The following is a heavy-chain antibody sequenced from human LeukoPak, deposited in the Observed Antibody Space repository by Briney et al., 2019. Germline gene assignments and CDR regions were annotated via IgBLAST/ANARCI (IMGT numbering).Heavy chain of an antibody. V-gene: IGHV4-61*02. Sequence: SETLSLTCTVSGGSISSGSYYWSWVRQPAGKGLEWIGRIYTSGSTNYNPSLKSRVTISIDTSKNQFSLRLNSMTAADTAVYYCARDVGMATIRGYYYYMDVWGKGTTVTISS. CDR2: IYTSGST. CDR1: GGSISSGSYY. CDR3: ARDVGMATIRGYYYYMDV. J-gene: IGHJ6*03. D-gene: IGHD5-24*01.